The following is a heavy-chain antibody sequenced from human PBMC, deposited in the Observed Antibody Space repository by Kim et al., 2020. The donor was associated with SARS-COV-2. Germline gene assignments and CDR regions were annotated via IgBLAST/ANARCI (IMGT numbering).Heavy chain of an antibody. CDR3: AKIFIWGNYPVRWYFDL. Sequence: GGSLRLSCAAFGFTFSTYAMSWVRQAPGKGLEWVSTIFSGGDSTFHADSVKGRFTISRDNSKNILYLQMDSLRAEDTAIYFCAKIFIWGNYPVRWYFDLWGRGALVTVSS. J-gene: IGHJ2*01. CDR2: IFSGGDST. D-gene: IGHD1-7*01. CDR1: GFTFSTYA. V-gene: IGHV3-23*03.